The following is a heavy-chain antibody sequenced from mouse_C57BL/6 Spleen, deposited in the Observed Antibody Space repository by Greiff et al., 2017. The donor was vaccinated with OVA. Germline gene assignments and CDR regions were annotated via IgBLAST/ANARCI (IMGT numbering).Heavy chain of an antibody. V-gene: IGHV10-1*01. CDR2: IRSKSNNYAT. CDR3: VRPLYYGEGYAMDY. D-gene: IGHD2-13*01. CDR1: GFSFNTYA. J-gene: IGHJ4*01. Sequence: EVKLMESGGGLVQPKGSLKLSCAASGFSFNTYAMNWVRQAPGKGLEWVARIRSKSNNYATYYADSVKDRFTISRDDSESMLYLQMNNLKTEDTAMYYCVRPLYYGEGYAMDYWGQGTSVTVSS.